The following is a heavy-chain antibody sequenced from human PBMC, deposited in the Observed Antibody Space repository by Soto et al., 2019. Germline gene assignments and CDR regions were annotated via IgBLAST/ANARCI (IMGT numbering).Heavy chain of an antibody. J-gene: IGHJ6*02. V-gene: IGHV1-8*01. CDR2: MNPNSGNT. Sequence: ASVKVSGKASGYTFTSYDINWVRQATGQGLEWMGWMNPNSGNTGYARKFQGRVTMTRNTSISTAYMELSSLRSEDTAVYYCAREGSSFGSGSYYAYYYYGMDVWGQGTTVTVSS. CDR3: AREGSSFGSGSYYAYYYYGMDV. CDR1: GYTFTSYD. D-gene: IGHD3-10*01.